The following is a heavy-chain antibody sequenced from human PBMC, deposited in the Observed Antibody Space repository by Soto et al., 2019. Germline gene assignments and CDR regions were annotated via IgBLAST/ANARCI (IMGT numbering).Heavy chain of an antibody. J-gene: IGHJ4*02. CDR1: GFTFSDYV. D-gene: IGHD3-10*01. CDR3: ARDLAGSRYTALNYFDS. CDR2: ISSRSSTI. V-gene: IGHV3-48*02. Sequence: EVQLVESGGGSVQPGGSLRLSCAASGFTFSDYVMNWVRQAPGKGLEWISYISSRSSTIYYGDSVRGRFTVSRDDAKNSLYLQMSSLRDEDTAVYYCARDLAGSRYTALNYFDSWGQGTLVTVSS.